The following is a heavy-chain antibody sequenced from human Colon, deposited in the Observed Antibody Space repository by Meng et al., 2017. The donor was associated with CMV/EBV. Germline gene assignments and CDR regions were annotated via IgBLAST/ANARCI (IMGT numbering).Heavy chain of an antibody. Sequence: QLQLQEPGPGLVKPSETPSLTCTVSGGSISSSTYYWGWIRQTPGKGLEWIGNIYYSGYTYYNPSLKSRLTISVDTSKNQFSLKLTSVTAADTAVYYCATDYGDYYFDRWGQGTLVTVSS. J-gene: IGHJ4*02. V-gene: IGHV4-39*07. CDR3: ATDYGDYYFDR. D-gene: IGHD4-17*01. CDR2: IYYSGYT. CDR1: GGSISSSTYY.